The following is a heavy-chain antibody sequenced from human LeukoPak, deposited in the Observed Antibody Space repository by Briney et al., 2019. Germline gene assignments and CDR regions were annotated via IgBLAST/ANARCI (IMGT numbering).Heavy chain of an antibody. Sequence: SETLSLTCTVSGYSISSGYYWGWIRQPPGKGLEWIGSIYHSGSTDYNPSLRSRVTISVDTSKNQFSLKLSSVTAADTAVYYCARHGQKDTAMDTSAFDIWGQGTMVTVSS. J-gene: IGHJ3*02. D-gene: IGHD5-18*01. CDR2: IYHSGST. V-gene: IGHV4-38-2*02. CDR1: GYSISSGYY. CDR3: ARHGQKDTAMDTSAFDI.